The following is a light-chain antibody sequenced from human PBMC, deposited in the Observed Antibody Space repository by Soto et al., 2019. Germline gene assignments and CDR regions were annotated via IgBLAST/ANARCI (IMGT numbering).Light chain of an antibody. Sequence: ETVLTQSPGTLSLSPGERATLSCRASQTIRSNYLAWYRQTPGQAPRLLIYGASNRATGIADRFSGSGSGTDFPLIISRLEPEDCALYYCQQYGSSPWTFGQGTKVEIK. CDR2: GAS. CDR1: QTIRSNY. V-gene: IGKV3-20*01. CDR3: QQYGSSPWT. J-gene: IGKJ1*01.